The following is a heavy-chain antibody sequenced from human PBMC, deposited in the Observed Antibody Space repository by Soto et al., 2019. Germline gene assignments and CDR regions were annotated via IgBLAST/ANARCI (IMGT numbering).Heavy chain of an antibody. CDR3: ARGSGYSYGSPDFDD. V-gene: IGHV1-18*01. J-gene: IGHJ4*02. CDR2: ISAYHGNT. CDR1: GYTFTSYG. D-gene: IGHD5-18*01. Sequence: ASVKVSGKASGYTFTSYGISWVRQAPGQGLEWMGWISAYHGNTNYAQKLKGRVPMTTDTSTSTAYMELRSLRSDDTAVYYCARGSGYSYGSPDFDDWGRGNLVTVSS.